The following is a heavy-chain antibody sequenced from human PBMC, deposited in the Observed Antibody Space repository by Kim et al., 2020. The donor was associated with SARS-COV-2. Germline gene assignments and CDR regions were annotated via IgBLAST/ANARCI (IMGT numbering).Heavy chain of an antibody. V-gene: IGHV4-4*02. J-gene: IGHJ5*02. D-gene: IGHD6-6*01. Sequence: PSLKSRVTISVDKSKNQFSRRLSSVTAADTAVYYCAREEYSSSSEYWFDPWGQGTLVTVSS. CDR3: AREEYSSSSEYWFDP.